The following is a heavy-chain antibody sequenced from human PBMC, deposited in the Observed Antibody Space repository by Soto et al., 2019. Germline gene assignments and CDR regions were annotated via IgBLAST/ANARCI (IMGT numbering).Heavy chain of an antibody. J-gene: IGHJ6*02. CDR3: AREAAYYGMDV. Sequence: QVQLQESGPGLVKPSETLSLTCTVSGGSVSSGSYYWSWIRQPPGKGLEWIGYIYYSGSTNYNPSLKSRVTISVDTSKNQFSLKLSSVTAADTAVYYCAREAAYYGMDVWGQGTTVTVSS. CDR2: IYYSGST. D-gene: IGHD2-15*01. CDR1: GGSVSSGSYY. V-gene: IGHV4-61*01.